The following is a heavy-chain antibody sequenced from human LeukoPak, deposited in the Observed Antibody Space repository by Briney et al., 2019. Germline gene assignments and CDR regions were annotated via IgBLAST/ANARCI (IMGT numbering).Heavy chain of an antibody. CDR2: ISSSSRYT. CDR3: ARDISSSWPYYDGMDV. J-gene: IGHJ6*04. CDR1: GFTFSDYY. V-gene: IGHV3-11*06. D-gene: IGHD6-13*01. Sequence: GGSLRLSCAASGFTFSDYYMSWIRQAPGKGLEWVSYISSSSRYTNYADSVKGRFTIFRDNPKNSLYLQMNSLRAEDTAVYYCARDISSSWPYYDGMDVWGKGTTVTVSS.